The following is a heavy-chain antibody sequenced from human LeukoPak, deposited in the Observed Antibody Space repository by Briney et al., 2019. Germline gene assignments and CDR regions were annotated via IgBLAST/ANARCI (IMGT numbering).Heavy chain of an antibody. CDR1: GGSISSYY. D-gene: IGHD4/OR15-4a*01. J-gene: IGHJ3*02. Sequence: PSETLSLTCTVSGGSISSYYWSWIRQPPGKGLEGIGYIYYSGSTKYNPSLKSRVTTTVDTSKKQFSLKLSSVTAADTAVYYWARTTDYGGPNSFDIWGQGTMVTVSS. CDR2: IYYSGST. V-gene: IGHV4-59*01. CDR3: ARTTDYGGPNSFDI.